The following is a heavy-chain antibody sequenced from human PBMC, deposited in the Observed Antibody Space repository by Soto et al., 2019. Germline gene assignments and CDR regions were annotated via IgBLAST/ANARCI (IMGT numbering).Heavy chain of an antibody. CDR2: ISSSSSYI. CDR3: ARWGYGDYGEWVDAFDI. Sequence: EVQLVESGGGLVKPGGSLRLSCAASGFTFSSYSMNWVRQAPGKGLEWVSSISSSSSYIYYADSVKGRFTISRDNAKNSLYLQMNSLRAEDTAVYYCARWGYGDYGEWVDAFDIWGQGTMVTVSS. J-gene: IGHJ3*02. CDR1: GFTFSSYS. D-gene: IGHD4-17*01. V-gene: IGHV3-21*01.